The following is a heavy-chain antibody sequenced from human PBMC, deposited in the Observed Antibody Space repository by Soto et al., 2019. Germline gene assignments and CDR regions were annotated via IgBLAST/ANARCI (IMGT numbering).Heavy chain of an antibody. V-gene: IGHV4-59*01. Sequence: QVQLQESGPGLVKPSETLSLTCTVSGGSISSYYWSWIRQPPGKGLEWIGYIYYSGSTNYNPSLKSRGTISVDTSKNQFSLKLSSVTAADTAVYYCARDLRSSGWPYYYYYGMDVWGQGTTVTVSS. J-gene: IGHJ6*02. CDR3: ARDLRSSGWPYYYYYGMDV. CDR2: IYYSGST. CDR1: GGSISSYY. D-gene: IGHD6-19*01.